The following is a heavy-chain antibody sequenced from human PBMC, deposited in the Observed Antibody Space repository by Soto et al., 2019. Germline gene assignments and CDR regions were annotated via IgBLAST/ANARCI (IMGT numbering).Heavy chain of an antibody. CDR2: IGIAFNT. D-gene: IGHD3-10*01. CDR3: ARGDYFGSGSCEY. CDR1: GFTFSSYD. V-gene: IGHV3-13*01. J-gene: IGHJ1*01. Sequence: GGSLILSCAASGFTFSSYDMQWVRQVAGKGLEWVSSIGIAFNTYYADSVKGRFTLSRENAKNSLYLQMNSLTAGDTAVYYCARGDYFGSGSCEYWGKGELVIVSA.